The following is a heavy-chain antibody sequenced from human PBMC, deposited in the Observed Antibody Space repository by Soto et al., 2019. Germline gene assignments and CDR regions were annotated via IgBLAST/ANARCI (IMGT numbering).Heavy chain of an antibody. D-gene: IGHD3-3*01. Sequence: PSETLSLTYTVSGGSIRNHYWSWIRQPPGKGLEWVGYIYYTGTSKYNPSLKSRVTISVDSSKNQFSLKLDSVTAADTAVYYCARLGGYYQAFDNWGQGTLVTVSS. CDR3: ARLGGYYQAFDN. CDR2: IYYTGTS. V-gene: IGHV4-59*08. J-gene: IGHJ4*02. CDR1: GGSIRNHY.